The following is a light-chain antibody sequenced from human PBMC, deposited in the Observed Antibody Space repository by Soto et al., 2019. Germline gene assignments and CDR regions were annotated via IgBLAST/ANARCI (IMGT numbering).Light chain of an antibody. V-gene: IGKV3-20*01. CDR1: QSVASSY. CDR2: AAS. CDR3: QQYGSAPFT. J-gene: IGKJ4*01. Sequence: EVVLTQSPGTLSLSPGERVTLSCRASQSVASSYLAWYQQKPGRAPRLLIYAASNRAAGIPDRFSGSGSGTDFTLTISRLEPEDFAVYYCQQYGSAPFTFGGGTKVEIK.